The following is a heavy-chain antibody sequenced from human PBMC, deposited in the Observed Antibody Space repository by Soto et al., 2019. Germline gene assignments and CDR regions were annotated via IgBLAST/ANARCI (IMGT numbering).Heavy chain of an antibody. J-gene: IGHJ4*02. V-gene: IGHV3-23*01. Sequence: GGSLRLSGSASGFTFSSYAMSWVRKAPGKGLEWVSAISGSGGSTYDADSVKGRFTISRDNSKNTLYLQMNSLRAEDTAVYYCAKDWLLWFGEASYFDYWGQGTLVTVSS. CDR1: GFTFSSYA. CDR2: ISGSGGST. D-gene: IGHD3-10*01. CDR3: AKDWLLWFGEASYFDY.